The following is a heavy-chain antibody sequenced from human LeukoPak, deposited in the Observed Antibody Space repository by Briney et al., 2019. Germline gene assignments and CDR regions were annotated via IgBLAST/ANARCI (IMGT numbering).Heavy chain of an antibody. Sequence: SETLSLTCTVSGGSISSSSYYWGWIRQPPGKGLEWIGSIYYSGSTYYNPSLKSRVTISVDTSKNQFSLKLSSVTAADTAVYYCARDLKLDGSSGYYAFDIWGQGIMVTVSS. V-gene: IGHV4-39*07. CDR2: IYYSGST. CDR3: ARDLKLDGSSGYYAFDI. J-gene: IGHJ3*02. CDR1: GGSISSSSYY. D-gene: IGHD3-22*01.